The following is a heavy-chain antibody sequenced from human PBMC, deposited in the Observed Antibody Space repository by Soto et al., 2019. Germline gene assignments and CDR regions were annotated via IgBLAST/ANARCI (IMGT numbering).Heavy chain of an antibody. CDR1: GGSFSGYY. D-gene: IGHD1-26*01. V-gene: IGHV4-34*01. CDR2: IYYSGST. J-gene: IGHJ4*02. Sequence: SETLSLTCAVYGGSFSGYYWSWIRQPPGKGLEWIGYIYYSGSTYYNPSLKSRVTISVDTSKNQFSLKLSSVTAADTAVYYCARARLGAAGFDYWGQGTLVTVSS. CDR3: ARARLGAAGFDY.